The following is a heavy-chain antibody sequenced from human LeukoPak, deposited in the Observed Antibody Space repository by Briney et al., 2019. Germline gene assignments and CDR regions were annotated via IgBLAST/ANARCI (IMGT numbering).Heavy chain of an antibody. Sequence: SETLSLTCAVYGGSFSGYYWSWLRQPPGKGLEWIGEINHSGSTNYNPSLKSRVTISVDTSKNQLSLKLSSLTAADTAVYYCARHEYSGSYYGLSWFDPWGQGTLVTVSS. D-gene: IGHD1-26*01. CDR2: INHSGST. V-gene: IGHV4-34*01. J-gene: IGHJ5*02. CDR3: ARHEYSGSYYGLSWFDP. CDR1: GGSFSGYY.